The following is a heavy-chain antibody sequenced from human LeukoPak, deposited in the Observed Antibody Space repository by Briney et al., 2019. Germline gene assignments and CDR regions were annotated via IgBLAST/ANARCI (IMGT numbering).Heavy chain of an antibody. J-gene: IGHJ5*02. CDR3: ARVSSCGGDCYSP. Sequence: KPGGSLRLSCAASGFSSSGYYMTWIRQAPGKGLEWVSKISSSGGTIYYADSVKGRFTISRDNAKNSLYLQMNSLRAEDTAVYYCARVSSCGGDCYSPWGQGTLVTVSS. D-gene: IGHD2-21*02. V-gene: IGHV3-11*04. CDR1: GFSSSGYY. CDR2: ISSSGGTI.